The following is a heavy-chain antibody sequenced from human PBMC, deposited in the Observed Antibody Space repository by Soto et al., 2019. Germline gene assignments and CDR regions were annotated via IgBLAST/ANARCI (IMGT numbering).Heavy chain of an antibody. D-gene: IGHD3-3*01. J-gene: IGHJ6*02. CDR3: AISSCTIFGPSIDYFGMGV. CDR2: ISYSGST. CDR1: GGPIRRGQYY. V-gene: IGHV4-30-4*01. Sequence: SAALSPTCQHTGGPIRRGQYYCTAGRPRPGKGLDWIGYISYSGSTHYSPSPKSRVSITVDTPKNQFSLNLASVSAEDTAVYYCAISSCTIFGPSIDYFGMGVWGVGATVT.